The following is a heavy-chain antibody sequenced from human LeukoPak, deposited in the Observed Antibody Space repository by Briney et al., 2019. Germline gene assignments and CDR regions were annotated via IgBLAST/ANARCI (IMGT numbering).Heavy chain of an antibody. CDR1: GGSISSSY. CDR2: IYYSGNT. D-gene: IGHD6-19*01. V-gene: IGHV4-59*01. J-gene: IGHJ4*02. CDR3: VRENYSSGWYGIIDY. Sequence: KASETLSLTCTVSGGSISSSYWSWIRQPPGKGLEWIGYIYYSGNTNYNPSLKSRVTISVDTSKNQFSLKLSSVTAADTAVYYCVRENYSSGWYGIIDYWGQGTLVTVSS.